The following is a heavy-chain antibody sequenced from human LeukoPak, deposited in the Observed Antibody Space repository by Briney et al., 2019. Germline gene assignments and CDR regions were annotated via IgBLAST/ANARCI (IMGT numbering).Heavy chain of an antibody. CDR2: ISGSGGST. D-gene: IGHD3-9*01. V-gene: IGHV3-23*01. CDR3: AKRSRALRYFDWLLDY. J-gene: IGHJ4*02. CDR1: GFSFNTYT. Sequence: GGSLRLSCAASGFSFNTYTMNWVRQAPGKGLEWVSAISGSGGSTYYADSVKGRFTISRDNSKNTLYLQMNSLRAEDTAVYYCAKRSRALRYFDWLLDYWGQGTLVTVSS.